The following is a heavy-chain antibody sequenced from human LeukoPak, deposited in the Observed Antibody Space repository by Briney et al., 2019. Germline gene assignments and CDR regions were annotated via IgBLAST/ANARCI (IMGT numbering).Heavy chain of an antibody. CDR2: IYPGDSDT. V-gene: IGHV5-51*01. J-gene: IGHJ6*03. D-gene: IGHD6-13*01. Sequence: GESLKISCKGSGYSFTSYWIGWVRQVPGKGLEWMGIIYPGDSDTRYSPSFQGQVTISADKSISTAYLQWSSLKASDTAMYYCARQAHIAAAGTGNYYYYMDVWGKGTTVTVSS. CDR3: ARQAHIAAAGTGNYYYYMDV. CDR1: GYSFTSYW.